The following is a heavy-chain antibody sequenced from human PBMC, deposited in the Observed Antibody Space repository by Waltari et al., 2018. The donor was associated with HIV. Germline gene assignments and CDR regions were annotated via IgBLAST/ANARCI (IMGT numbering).Heavy chain of an antibody. J-gene: IGHJ3*02. V-gene: IGHV1-69*01. CDR2: IIPTFGTA. D-gene: IGHD3-22*01. Sequence: QVQRVQSGAEGQKPGSLVKVSCKASGGTFSSYAIRGVRQAPGHGPEWMGGIIPTFGTANYAQKFQGRVTITADESTSTAYMELSSLRSEDTAVYYCATPQGTYYYDSSGYYDAFDIWGQGTMVTVSS. CDR3: ATPQGTYYYDSSGYYDAFDI. CDR1: GGTFSSYA.